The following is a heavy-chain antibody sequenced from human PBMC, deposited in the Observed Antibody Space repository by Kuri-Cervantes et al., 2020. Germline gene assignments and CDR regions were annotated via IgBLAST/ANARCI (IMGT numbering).Heavy chain of an antibody. D-gene: IGHD5-18*01. J-gene: IGHJ4*02. CDR2: ISSSGSTI. CDR3: VRGLGSSTGSGDY. V-gene: IGHV3-11*04. Sequence: GESLKISCAASGFTFSDYYMSWIRQAPGKGLEWVSYISSSGSTIYYADSVKGRFTISRDNAKNSLYLQMNSLRAEDTAVYYCVRGLGSSTGSGDYWGQGTLVTVSS. CDR1: GFTFSDYY.